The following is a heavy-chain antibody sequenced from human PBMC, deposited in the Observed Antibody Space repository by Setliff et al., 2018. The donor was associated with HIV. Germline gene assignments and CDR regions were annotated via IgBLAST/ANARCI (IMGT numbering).Heavy chain of an antibody. Sequence: SVKVSCKASGYTFSSYGISWARQAPGQGPEWMGGIIPMYGVANYAQKFQGRVTITTDESTSTAYMELSSLRPEDTAVYYCASPTAIPHWGQGTLVTVSS. CDR3: ASPTAIPH. CDR1: GYTFSSYG. CDR2: IIPMYGVA. D-gene: IGHD2-21*02. J-gene: IGHJ4*02. V-gene: IGHV1-69*05.